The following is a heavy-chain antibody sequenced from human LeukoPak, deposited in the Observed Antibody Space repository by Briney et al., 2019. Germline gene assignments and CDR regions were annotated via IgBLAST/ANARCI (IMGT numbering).Heavy chain of an antibody. D-gene: IGHD7-27*01. CDR1: GFTFSTYS. CDR2: IRSRDRTI. CDR3: AGDHRWGFDY. Sequence: GGSLRLSCAASGFTFSTYSINWVRQAPGKGLEWVSYIRSRDRTIYYADSVKGRFTISTDNAENSLCLQMNSLRTEDTAVYYCAGDHRWGFDYWGRGTLVTVST. J-gene: IGHJ4*02. V-gene: IGHV3-48*01.